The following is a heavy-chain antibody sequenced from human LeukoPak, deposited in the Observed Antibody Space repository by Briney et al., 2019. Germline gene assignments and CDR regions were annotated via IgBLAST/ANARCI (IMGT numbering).Heavy chain of an antibody. J-gene: IGHJ4*02. Sequence: SETLSLTCTVSGGSVSSGSYYWGWIRQPPGKGLEWIENIYYSGSTYYSPSLKSRVTISVETSKNQFSLKLSSVTAADTAVYYCARDGRFPPEVLPRYFDYWGQGTLVTVSS. CDR2: IYYSGST. D-gene: IGHD1-26*01. CDR3: ARDGRFPPEVLPRYFDY. CDR1: GGSVSSGSYY. V-gene: IGHV4-39*07.